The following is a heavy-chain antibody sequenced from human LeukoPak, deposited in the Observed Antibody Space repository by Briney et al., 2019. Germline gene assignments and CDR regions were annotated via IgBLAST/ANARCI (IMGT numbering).Heavy chain of an antibody. CDR3: AIHQGGGWDV. CDR2: IKQDGSEK. CDR1: GFTFSTYW. Sequence: GGSLRLSCAASGFTFSTYWMSWVRQAPGKGLEWVANIKQDGSEKYYVDSVKGRFTISRDNAKNSLYLQMNSLRAEDAALYYCAIHQGGGWDVWGQGTTVTVSS. J-gene: IGHJ6*02. V-gene: IGHV3-7*01. D-gene: IGHD6-25*01.